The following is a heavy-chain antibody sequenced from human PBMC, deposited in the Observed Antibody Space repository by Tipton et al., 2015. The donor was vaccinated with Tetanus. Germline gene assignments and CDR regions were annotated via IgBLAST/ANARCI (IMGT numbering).Heavy chain of an antibody. CDR1: GGSISNYY. J-gene: IGHJ4*02. D-gene: IGHD5-12*01. CDR3: ARGSRGQGGYDSYFDS. CDR2: VYLSGST. V-gene: IGHV4-4*08. Sequence: GLVKPSETLSLTCTVSGGSISNYYWSWIRQPPGKGLEWIGYVYLSGSTNYSSSLKSRLTISIDTSKIQFSLTLKSVTADDTAVYYCARGSRGQGGYDSYFDSWGLGTLVTVTS.